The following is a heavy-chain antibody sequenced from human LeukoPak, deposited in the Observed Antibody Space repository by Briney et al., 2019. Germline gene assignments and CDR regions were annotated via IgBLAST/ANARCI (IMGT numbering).Heavy chain of an antibody. CDR3: AREGFRYSSNP. CDR1: GGTFSSYA. J-gene: IGHJ5*02. CDR2: IIPIFGTA. V-gene: IGHV1-69*05. Sequence: ASVKVSCKASGGTFSSYAISWVRQAPGQGLEWMGGIIPIFGTANYAQKLQGRVTMTTDTPTSTAYMELRSLRSDDTAVYYCAREGFRYSSNPWGQGTLVTVSS. D-gene: IGHD6-13*01.